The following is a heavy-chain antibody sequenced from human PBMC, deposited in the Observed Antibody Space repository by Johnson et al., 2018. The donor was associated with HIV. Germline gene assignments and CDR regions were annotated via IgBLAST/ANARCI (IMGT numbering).Heavy chain of an antibody. D-gene: IGHD2-21*01. CDR1: GIIFSHYG. CDR2: ISYDGTKT. V-gene: IGHV3-30*03. J-gene: IGHJ3*02. CDR3: ARAGVVFSTASHDAFDI. Sequence: QVQLVESGGGVVQPGRSLRLSCAVSGIIFSHYGMHWVRQAPGKGLEWVALISYDGTKTYYVDSVKARFTISRDDARNTLYLQMNSLRVEDTAVYYCARAGVVFSTASHDAFDIWGQGTMVTVSS.